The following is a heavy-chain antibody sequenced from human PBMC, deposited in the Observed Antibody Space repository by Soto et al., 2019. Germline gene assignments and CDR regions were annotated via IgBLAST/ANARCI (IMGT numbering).Heavy chain of an antibody. CDR2: IYPGDSDT. V-gene: IGHV5-51*01. Sequence: ESLKISCKGSGYSFTSYWIGWLRQMPGKGLEWMGIIYPGDSDTRYSPSFQGQVTISADKSISTAYLQWSSLKASDTAMYYCARAGCSSTSCYGAYDYYYYYYMDVWGKGTTVTVPS. CDR1: GYSFTSYW. CDR3: ARAGCSSTSCYGAYDYYYYYYMDV. J-gene: IGHJ6*03. D-gene: IGHD2-2*01.